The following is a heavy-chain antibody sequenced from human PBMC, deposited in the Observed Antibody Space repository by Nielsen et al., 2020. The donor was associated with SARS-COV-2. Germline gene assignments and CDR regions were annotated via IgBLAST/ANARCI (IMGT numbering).Heavy chain of an antibody. CDR3: ATSDFTIIPLF. Sequence: ASVKVSCKVSGYGLTEISMHWVRQAPGKGLEWMGSFDPEDGEIIYAQKFEGRVTMTEDTSTDTAYMELRSLRSEDTAVYYCATSDFTIIPLFWGQGTAVTVSS. CDR2: FDPEDGEI. V-gene: IGHV1-24*01. D-gene: IGHD3-3*01. CDR1: GYGLTEIS. J-gene: IGHJ6*02.